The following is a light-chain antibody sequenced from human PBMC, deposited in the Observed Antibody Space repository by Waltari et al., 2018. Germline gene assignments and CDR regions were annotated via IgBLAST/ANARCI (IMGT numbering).Light chain of an antibody. CDR3: QAWDNTIVV. CDR1: ALDYKY. J-gene: IGLJ3*02. CDR2: EDN. V-gene: IGLV3-1*01. Sequence: SYELTQPPSVSVSPGQTAIITCSGYALDYKYTSWYRQRPGQSPVLILHEDNKRPSGIPDRFSGSSSGNIATLTISGTQAMDEAEYYCQAWDNTIVVFGGGTKLTVL.